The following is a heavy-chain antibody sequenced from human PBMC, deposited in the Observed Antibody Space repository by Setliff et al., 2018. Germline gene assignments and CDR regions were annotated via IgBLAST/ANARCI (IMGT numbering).Heavy chain of an antibody. Sequence: SETLSLTCTVYGGSLSNYYWSWIRQPPGKGLEWIVEINHSGSTNYNPSLKGRVTISVDTSKNQLSLKVNSVSVADTAVYYCARKMGTTAVNFDSWGQGTLVTVSS. D-gene: IGHD4-17*01. CDR1: GGSLSNYY. CDR2: INHSGST. CDR3: ARKMGTTAVNFDS. J-gene: IGHJ4*02. V-gene: IGHV4-34*01.